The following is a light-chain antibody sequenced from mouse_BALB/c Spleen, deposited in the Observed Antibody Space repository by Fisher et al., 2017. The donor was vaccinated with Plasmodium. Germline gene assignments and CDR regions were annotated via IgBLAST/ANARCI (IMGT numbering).Light chain of an antibody. CDR1: QTVNNN. CDR2: YTS. CDR3: QQSNSWPPT. Sequence: DIVITQTPVTLSVTPGDSVSLSCRASQTVNNNLHWYQQKSHESPRLLINYTSQSISGIPSRFSGSGSGTDFTLSIKRVETEDFGMYFCQQSNSWPPTFGAGTKLELK. V-gene: IGKV5-43*01. J-gene: IGKJ5*01.